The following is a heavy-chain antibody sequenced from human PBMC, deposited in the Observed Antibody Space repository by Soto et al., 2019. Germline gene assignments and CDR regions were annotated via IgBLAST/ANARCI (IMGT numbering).Heavy chain of an antibody. CDR2: INHSGST. V-gene: IGHV4-34*01. CDR1: GGSFSGYY. CDR3: ARRYGSFFDY. Sequence: PSETLSLTCAVYGGSFSGYYWSWIRQPPGKGLEWIGEINHSGSTNYNPSLKSRVTISVDTSNNQFSLKLSSVTAADTAVYYCARRYGSFFDYWGQGTLVTVSS. D-gene: IGHD5-18*01. J-gene: IGHJ4*02.